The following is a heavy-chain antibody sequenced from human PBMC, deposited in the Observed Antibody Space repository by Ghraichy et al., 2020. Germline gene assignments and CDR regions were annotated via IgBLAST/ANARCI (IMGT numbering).Heavy chain of an antibody. V-gene: IGHV3-23*01. CDR3: ARDIGYCSGGRCFGDAFDV. CDR1: GFTFSSHA. Sequence: GESLNISCAASGFTFSSHAMSWVRQAPGKGLEWVSALSGSGGSTYYADSVKGRFTISRDNSKNTLYLQMNRLRAEDTAVYFCARDIGYCSGGRCFGDAFDVWGQGTMVTVSS. CDR2: LSGSGGST. D-gene: IGHD2-15*01. J-gene: IGHJ3*01.